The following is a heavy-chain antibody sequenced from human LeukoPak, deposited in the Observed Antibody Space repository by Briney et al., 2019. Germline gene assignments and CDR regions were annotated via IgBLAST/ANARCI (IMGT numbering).Heavy chain of an antibody. CDR1: GYTFIGYD. CDR3: ARDLSYDSSGYPTHAFDI. CDR2: MNPNSGNT. D-gene: IGHD3-22*01. J-gene: IGHJ3*02. V-gene: IGHV1-8*01. Sequence: ASVKVSCKASGYTFIGYDMHWVRQAPGQGLEWMGWMNPNSGNTGYAQKFQGRVTMARNTSISTAYMELSSLRSEDTAVYYCARDLSYDSSGYPTHAFDIWGQGTMVTVSS.